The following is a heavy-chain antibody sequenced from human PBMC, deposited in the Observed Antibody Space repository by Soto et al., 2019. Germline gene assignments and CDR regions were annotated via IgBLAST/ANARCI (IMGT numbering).Heavy chain of an antibody. V-gene: IGHV1-2*02. CDR3: ARKHSLDYIRWGLDH. D-gene: IGHD4-4*01. J-gene: IGHJ4*02. CDR1: GYPFSDNQ. Sequence: ASVKVSSKSSGYPFSDNQIHWLRRAPGQGLEWMGRINPKSAATNYAQKFQGRVTRTRDTSIDTAYLELTGLTSDDTATYYCARKHSLDYIRWGLDHWGQGTLVTVSS. CDR2: INPKSAAT.